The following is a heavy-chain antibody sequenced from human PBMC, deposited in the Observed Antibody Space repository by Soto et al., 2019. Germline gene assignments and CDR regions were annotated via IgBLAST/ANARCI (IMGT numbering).Heavy chain of an antibody. D-gene: IGHD1-26*01. CDR3: AKLPWEVAPS. CDR2: IGPDGTDI. V-gene: IGHV3-74*03. Sequence: ETLSLTCAVSGDSISSSHWWTWVRQAPGKGLEWVSHIGPDGTDIVYADSVKGRFIISRDNARNTVYLQMNSLEAEDTAVYYCAKLPWEVAPSWGQGTLVTVSS. J-gene: IGHJ5*02. CDR1: GDSISSSHW.